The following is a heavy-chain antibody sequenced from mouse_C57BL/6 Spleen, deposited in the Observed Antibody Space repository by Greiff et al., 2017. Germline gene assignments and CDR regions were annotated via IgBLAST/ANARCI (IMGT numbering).Heavy chain of an antibody. Sequence: EVQLVESGGGLVKPGGSLKLSCAASGFTFSSYAMSWVRQTPEKRLEWVAYISSGGDYIYYADTVKGRFTISRDNARNTLYLQMSSLKSEDTALDYCTRDRGYYDYDYYAMDYWGQGTSVTVSA. V-gene: IGHV5-9-1*02. CDR2: ISSGGDYI. CDR3: TRDRGYYDYDYYAMDY. D-gene: IGHD2-4*01. CDR1: GFTFSSYA. J-gene: IGHJ4*01.